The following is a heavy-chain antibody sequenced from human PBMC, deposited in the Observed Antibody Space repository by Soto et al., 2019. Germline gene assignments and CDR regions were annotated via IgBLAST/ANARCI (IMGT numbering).Heavy chain of an antibody. D-gene: IGHD3-9*01. CDR1: GGSFSGYY. CDR2: INHSGST. CDR3: ARIRARAVLRYFDWPPPGWFDT. V-gene: IGHV4-34*01. Sequence: SETLSLTCAVYGGSFSGYYWSWIRQPPGKGLEWIGEINHSGSTNYNPSLKSRVTISVDTSKNQFSLKLSSVTAADMAVYYCARIRARAVLRYFDWPPPGWFDTWGQGTLVTVSS. J-gene: IGHJ5*02.